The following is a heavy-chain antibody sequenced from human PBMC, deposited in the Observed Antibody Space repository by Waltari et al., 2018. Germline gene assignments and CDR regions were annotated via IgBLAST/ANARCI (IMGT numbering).Heavy chain of an antibody. D-gene: IGHD2-2*01. J-gene: IGHJ5*01. CDR3: ARSIVVVPAAICRFDP. Sequence: QVQLVQSGAELKQPGASVKVPCKASCYTFTGYYMHWVRQARGQGLEWMGWINPNSGGTNYAQKFQGRVTMTTDTSISTAYMELSRLRSDDTAVYYCARSIVVVPAAICRFDPWGQGTLVTVSS. CDR2: INPNSGGT. CDR1: CYTFTGYY. V-gene: IGHV1-2*02.